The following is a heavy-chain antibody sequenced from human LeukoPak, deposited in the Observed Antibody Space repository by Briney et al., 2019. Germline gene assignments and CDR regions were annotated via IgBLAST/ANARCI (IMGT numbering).Heavy chain of an antibody. CDR2: MNPNSGDA. D-gene: IGHD4-23*01. CDR3: ARSNYGGNVHFDY. V-gene: IGHV1-8*02. CDR1: GYSFTSYD. Sequence: ASVKVSCKASGYSFTSYDINWVRQATGQGLEWIGWMNPNSGDADYTQKSKGRVTFTRDTPTRTPYMEVNSLGSEDAAVYYCARSNYGGNVHFDYWGQGTLVTVSS. J-gene: IGHJ4*02.